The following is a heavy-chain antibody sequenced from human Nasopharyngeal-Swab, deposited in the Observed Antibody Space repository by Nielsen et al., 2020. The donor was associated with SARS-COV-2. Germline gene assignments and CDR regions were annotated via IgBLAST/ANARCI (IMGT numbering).Heavy chain of an antibody. CDR3: ARTAGYYYMDV. D-gene: IGHD6-13*01. Sequence: SETLSLTCAVSGGSISSYSWSWIRLPPGKGLEWIGYIYYSGSTNYSPSLKSRVTISEDTSKNQFSLKLNSVTAADTAVYYCARTAGYYYMDVWGKGTTVTVSS. CDR1: GGSISSYS. CDR2: IYYSGST. J-gene: IGHJ6*03. V-gene: IGHV4-59*01.